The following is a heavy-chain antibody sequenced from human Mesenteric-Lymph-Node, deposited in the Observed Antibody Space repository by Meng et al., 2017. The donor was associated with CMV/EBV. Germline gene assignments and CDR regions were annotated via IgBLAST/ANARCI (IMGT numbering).Heavy chain of an antibody. CDR2: IIPIFGTA. CDR3: AVGVYCSSTSCPFDY. J-gene: IGHJ4*02. Sequence: SVKVSCKASGGTFSSYAISWVRQAPGQGLEWMGGIIPIFGTANYAQKFQGRVTITTDESTSTAYMELSSLRSEDTAVYYCAVGVYCSSTSCPFDYWGQGTLVTVSS. V-gene: IGHV1-69*05. CDR1: GGTFSSYA. D-gene: IGHD2-2*01.